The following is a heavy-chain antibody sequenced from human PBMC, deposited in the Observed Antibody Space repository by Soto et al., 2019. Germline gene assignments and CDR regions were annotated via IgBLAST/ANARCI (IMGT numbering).Heavy chain of an antibody. Sequence: QVLLQESGPGQVKPSETLSLTCTVSGGSIGSYHWSWVRQPPGKGLEWIASVYYTGTTNYNPSLGSRVTISIDAPENQSSLKLTSVTAADPAFYYCARDTVLTGMFDLWGQGTLVTVSS. CDR1: GGSIGSYH. CDR2: VYYTGTT. V-gene: IGHV4-59*01. J-gene: IGHJ5*02. CDR3: ARDTVLTGMFDL. D-gene: IGHD4-17*01.